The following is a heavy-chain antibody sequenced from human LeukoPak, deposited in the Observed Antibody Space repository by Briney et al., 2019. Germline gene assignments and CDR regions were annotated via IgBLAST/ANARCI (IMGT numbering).Heavy chain of an antibody. V-gene: IGHV3-23*01. J-gene: IGHJ1*01. CDR3: AKGAGQWLVPSEYFQY. CDR1: GFTYSNYA. Sequence: GGSLRLSCAASGFTYSNYAMTWVRQAPGKGLEWVASISSGGHSTYYAGSVKGRFTISRDNSKNTLYLQMNSLRAEDTAVYYCAKGAGQWLVPSEYFQYWGQGTLVTVSS. CDR2: ISSGGHST. D-gene: IGHD6-19*01.